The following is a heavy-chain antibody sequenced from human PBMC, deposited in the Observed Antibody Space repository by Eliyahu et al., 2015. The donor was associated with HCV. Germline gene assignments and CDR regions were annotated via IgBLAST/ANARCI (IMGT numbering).Heavy chain of an antibody. CDR2: IYTSGNT. CDR3: AVTVXGMVVDY. V-gene: IGHV4-61*02. Sequence: QVQLQESGPGLVKPSQTLSLPFTVSGASITNNYYYWSWIRQPAGEGLEWIGRIYTSGNTNYNPSLKSRVTISLDTSRNQFSLNLNSVTAADTAVYYCAVTVXGMVVDYWGQGTLVTVSS. CDR1: GASITNNYYY. J-gene: IGHJ4*02. D-gene: IGHD3-3*01.